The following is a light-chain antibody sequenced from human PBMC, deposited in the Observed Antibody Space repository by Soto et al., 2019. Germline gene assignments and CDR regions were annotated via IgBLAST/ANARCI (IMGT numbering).Light chain of an antibody. CDR2: DVS. V-gene: IGLV2-14*01. CDR1: SSDVGGYNY. J-gene: IGLJ2*01. Sequence: QSALTQPASVSGSPGQSITISCTGTSSDVGGYNYVSWYQQYPGKAPKLMIHDVSNRPSGVSNRFSGSKSGNTASLTISGLQAEDEADYYCSSYTSSSTPHVVFGGGTKLTVL. CDR3: SSYTSSSTPHVV.